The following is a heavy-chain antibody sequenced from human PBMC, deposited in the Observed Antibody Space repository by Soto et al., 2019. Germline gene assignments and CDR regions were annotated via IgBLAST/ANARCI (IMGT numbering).Heavy chain of an antibody. CDR2: ISYDGSNK. CDR1: GFTFSSYG. J-gene: IGHJ4*02. V-gene: IGHV3-30*18. CDR3: AKESYYYCGSGSYYNMVDY. Sequence: QVQLVESGGGVVQPGRSLRLSCAASGFTFSSYGMHWVRQAPGKGLEWVAVISYDGSNKYYADSVKGRFTISRDNSKNMLYLQMNSLRAEDTAVYYCAKESYYYCGSGSYYNMVDYWGQGTLVTVSS. D-gene: IGHD3-10*01.